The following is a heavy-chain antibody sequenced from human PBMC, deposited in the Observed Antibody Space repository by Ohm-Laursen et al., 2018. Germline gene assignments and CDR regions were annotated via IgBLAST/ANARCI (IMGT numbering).Heavy chain of an antibody. Sequence: SLRLSCAASGFTFSSYAMSWVRQAPGKGLEWVSAISGSGGSTYYADSVKGRFTISRDNSKNTLYLQMNSLRTEDTAVYYCARADKTTSGWYGGDYWGRGTLVTVSS. CDR2: ISGSGGST. V-gene: IGHV3-23*01. D-gene: IGHD6-19*01. CDR1: GFTFSSYA. CDR3: ARADKTTSGWYGGDY. J-gene: IGHJ4*02.